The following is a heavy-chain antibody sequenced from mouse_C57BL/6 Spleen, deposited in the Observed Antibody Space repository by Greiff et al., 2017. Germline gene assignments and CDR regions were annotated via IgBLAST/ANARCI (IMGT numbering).Heavy chain of an antibody. J-gene: IGHJ2*01. D-gene: IGHD2-12*01. CDR2: INYDGSST. Sequence: EVKLMESEGGLVQPGSSMKLSCTASGFTFSDYYMAWVRQVPEKGLEWVANINYDGSSTYYLVSLKSRFIISRDNAKNILYLQMSSLKSEDTATYYCARAPYSNDREYFDYWGQGTTLTVSS. CDR1: GFTFSDYY. CDR3: ARAPYSNDREYFDY. V-gene: IGHV5-16*01.